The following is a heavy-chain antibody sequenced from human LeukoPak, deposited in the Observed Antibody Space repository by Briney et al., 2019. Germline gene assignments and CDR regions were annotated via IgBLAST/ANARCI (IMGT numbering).Heavy chain of an antibody. CDR1: GFTFSSYS. J-gene: IGHJ5*02. CDR3: AKWDTIFGVVPFDP. Sequence: GGSLRLSCAASGFTFSSYSMTWVRQAPGMGLEWISYIWDSGTPIYYADSVKGRFTISRDNSKNTLYLQMNSLRAEDTAVYYCAKWDTIFGVVPFDPWGQGTLVTVSS. V-gene: IGHV3-48*01. D-gene: IGHD3-3*01. CDR2: IWDSGTPI.